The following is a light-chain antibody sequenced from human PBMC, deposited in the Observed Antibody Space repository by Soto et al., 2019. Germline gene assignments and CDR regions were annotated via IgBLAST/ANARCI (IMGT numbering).Light chain of an antibody. CDR2: GAS. CDR3: QQYGSSPWT. V-gene: IGKV3-20*01. CDR1: QSVSSSY. Sequence: EIVLTQSPGTLSLSPGERATLSCRASQSVSSSYLAWYQQKPGQAPMLLIYGASSRATGIPDRFSGSGSGTDFTLTISRLETEDFALYYCQQYGSSPWTFGQGTKVEIK. J-gene: IGKJ1*01.